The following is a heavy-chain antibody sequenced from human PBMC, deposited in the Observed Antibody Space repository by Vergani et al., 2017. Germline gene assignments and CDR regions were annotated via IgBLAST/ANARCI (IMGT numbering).Heavy chain of an antibody. CDR2: ISAYNGNT. D-gene: IGHD4-23*01. Sequence: QVQLVQSGAEVKKPGASVKVSCRASGYSFSSYDISWVRQATGQGLEWMGWISAYNGNTNYAQKLQGRVTMTTDTSTSTAYMELRSLRSDDTAVYYCARRVKGYGGNSGGRMFDYWGQGTLVTVSS. J-gene: IGHJ4*02. CDR3: ARRVKGYGGNSGGRMFDY. V-gene: IGHV1-18*01. CDR1: GYSFSSYD.